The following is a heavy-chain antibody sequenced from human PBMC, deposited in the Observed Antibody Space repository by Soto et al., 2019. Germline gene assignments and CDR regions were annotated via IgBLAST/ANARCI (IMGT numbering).Heavy chain of an antibody. CDR2: ISDHGTYD. J-gene: IGHJ4*02. V-gene: IGHV3-30*18. CDR1: GSNFSNYG. D-gene: IGHD6-13*01. CDR3: AKDRGYYSSSWPSY. Sequence: QGQFVESGGGVVQPGRSLRLSCAASGSNFSNYGIHWVRQVPGKGLEWVAVISDHGTYDHYTDSVRGRFTISRDNAKNPVYLQMNSLRAEDTAVYYCAKDRGYYSSSWPSYWGQGTLVTVSS.